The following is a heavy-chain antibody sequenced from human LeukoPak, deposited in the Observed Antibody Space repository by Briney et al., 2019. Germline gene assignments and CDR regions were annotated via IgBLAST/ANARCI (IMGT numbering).Heavy chain of an antibody. J-gene: IGHJ4*02. CDR3: AVLYSSSWFYFDY. Sequence: GASVKVSCKASGYTFTSYDINWVRQATGQGREWMGWMNPNSGNTGYAQKFQVRVTMTRNTSISTAYMELSSLRSEDTAVYYCAVLYSSSWFYFDYWGQGTLVTVSS. CDR2: MNPNSGNT. D-gene: IGHD6-13*01. CDR1: GYTFTSYD. V-gene: IGHV1-8*01.